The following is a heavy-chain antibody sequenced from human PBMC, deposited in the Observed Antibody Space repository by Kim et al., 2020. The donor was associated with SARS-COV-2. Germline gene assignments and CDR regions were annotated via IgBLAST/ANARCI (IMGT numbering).Heavy chain of an antibody. V-gene: IGHV3-49*04. D-gene: IGHD3-3*01. CDR2: IRSKAYGGTT. CDR1: GFTFGDYA. J-gene: IGHJ4*02. CDR3: TRASFLEWLFSPLFDY. Sequence: GGSLRLSCTASGFTFGDYAMNWVRQAPGKGLEWVGFIRSKAYGGTTEYAASVKGRFTISRDDSKSIAYLQMNSLKTEDTAVYYCTRASFLEWLFSPLFDYWGQGTLVTVSS.